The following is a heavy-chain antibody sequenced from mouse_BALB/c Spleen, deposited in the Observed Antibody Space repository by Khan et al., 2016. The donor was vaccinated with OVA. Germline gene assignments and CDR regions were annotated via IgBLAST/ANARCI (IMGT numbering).Heavy chain of an antibody. D-gene: IGHD2-14*01. CDR1: GYTFTSYT. CDR2: INPSNGYT. Sequence: QVQLKESGAELARPGASVKMSCKASGYTFTSYTIHWIKKRPGPGLVWIGYINPSNGYTNYNQKFKDKATLTTDKSSTTAYLQLSSLTSDDSAVYNSIRDGAYHRNDGWFAYWGQGTLVTVSA. V-gene: IGHV1-4*01. CDR3: IRDGAYHRNDGWFAY. J-gene: IGHJ3*01.